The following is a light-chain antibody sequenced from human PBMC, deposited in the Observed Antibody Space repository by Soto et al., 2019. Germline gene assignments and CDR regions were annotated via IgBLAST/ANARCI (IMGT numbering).Light chain of an antibody. CDR1: QSVSSIY. CDR2: GAS. J-gene: IGKJ5*01. V-gene: IGKV3-20*01. CDR3: QHYGSSLIT. Sequence: ESVSPQCPGTLSLSTGARVTLSCRASQSVSSIYLAWYQQKNGQAPRLLIYGASTRATGIPDRFSGSGYGTDFTLTISRLETEDFAVYVCQHYGSSLITFGQGTRLEIK.